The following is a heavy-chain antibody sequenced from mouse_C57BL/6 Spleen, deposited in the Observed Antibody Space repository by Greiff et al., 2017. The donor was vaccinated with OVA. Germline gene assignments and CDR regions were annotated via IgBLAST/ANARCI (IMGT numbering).Heavy chain of an antibody. V-gene: IGHV5-16*01. D-gene: IGHD4-1*01. Sequence: EVQVVESEGGLVQPGSSMKLSCTASGFTFSDYYMAWVRQVPEKGLEWVANINYDGSSTYYLDSLKSRFIISRDNAKNILYLQMSSLKSEDTATYYCARDPNGDLWYFDVWGTGTTVTVSS. CDR3: ARDPNGDLWYFDV. CDR1: GFTFSDYY. J-gene: IGHJ1*03. CDR2: INYDGSST.